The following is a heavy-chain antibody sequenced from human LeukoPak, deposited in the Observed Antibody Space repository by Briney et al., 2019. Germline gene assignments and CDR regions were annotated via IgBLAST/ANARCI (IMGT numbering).Heavy chain of an antibody. CDR1: GFPFIEYS. CDR2: VGIDSGNT. J-gene: IGHJ4*02. CDR3: ARDHNYAFDN. D-gene: IGHD1-1*01. V-gene: IGHV3-48*01. Sequence: GGSLRLSCTASGFPFIEYSMNWVRQAPGKGLEWISYVGIDSGNTRYADSVRGRFTISADKAKNSLYLQMNSLRVEDTAVYYCARDHNYAFDNWGQGTLVSVAS.